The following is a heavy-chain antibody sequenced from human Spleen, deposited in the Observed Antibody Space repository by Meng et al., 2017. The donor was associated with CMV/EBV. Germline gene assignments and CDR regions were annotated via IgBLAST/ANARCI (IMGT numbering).Heavy chain of an antibody. CDR2: ISSSGNIK. J-gene: IGHJ4*02. Sequence: GESLKISCVVSGFTFSGYEMNWVRLAPGKGLEWVSYISSSGNIKYYADSVKGRFTISRDNAKNSLYLQMNSLRAEDTAVYYCASRRYPLWGQGTLVTVSS. D-gene: IGHD1-1*01. CDR1: GFTFSGYE. CDR3: ASRRYPL. V-gene: IGHV3-48*03.